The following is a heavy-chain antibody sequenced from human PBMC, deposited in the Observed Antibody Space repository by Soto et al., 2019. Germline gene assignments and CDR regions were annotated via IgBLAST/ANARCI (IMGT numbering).Heavy chain of an antibody. D-gene: IGHD3-22*01. CDR2: IIPIFGTA. V-gene: IGHV1-69*06. J-gene: IGHJ4*02. CDR3: ARVPLGYDSSGYFDY. Sequence: SVKVSCKASGGTFSSYAISWVRQAPGQGLEWMGGIIPIFGTANYAQKFQGRVTITADKSTSTAYMELSSLRSEDTAVYYCARVPLGYDSSGYFDYWGQGTLVTVSS. CDR1: GGTFSSYA.